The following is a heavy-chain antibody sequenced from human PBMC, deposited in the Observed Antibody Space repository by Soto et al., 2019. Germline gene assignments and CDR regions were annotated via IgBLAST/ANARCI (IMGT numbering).Heavy chain of an antibody. CDR2: IANDGTI. Sequence: GGSLRLSCAASGFTFSTYGMSWVRQTPGKGLEWVSIIANDGTIYYADSVKGRFTISRDNSKNTLFLQMNSLRAADTAVYYCARIRLGYCTGTSCPFYYYYYMDVWGKGTTVTVSS. CDR3: ARIRLGYCTGTSCPFYYYYYMDV. J-gene: IGHJ6*03. V-gene: IGHV3-23*01. D-gene: IGHD2-2*01. CDR1: GFTFSTYG.